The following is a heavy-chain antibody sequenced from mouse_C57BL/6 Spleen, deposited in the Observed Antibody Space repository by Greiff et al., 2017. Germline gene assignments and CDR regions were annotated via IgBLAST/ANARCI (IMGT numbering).Heavy chain of an antibody. CDR1: GYTFTSYT. CDR2: INPSSGYT. CDR3: ARSDPGYYDYDGGFAY. J-gene: IGHJ3*01. Sequence: QVQLQQSGAELARPGASVKMSCKASGYTFTSYTMHWVKQRPGQGLEWIGYINPSSGYTKYNQKFKDKATLTADKSSSTAYRQLSSLTAEDSAVYYCARSDPGYYDYDGGFAYWGQGTLVTVSA. D-gene: IGHD2-4*01. V-gene: IGHV1-4*01.